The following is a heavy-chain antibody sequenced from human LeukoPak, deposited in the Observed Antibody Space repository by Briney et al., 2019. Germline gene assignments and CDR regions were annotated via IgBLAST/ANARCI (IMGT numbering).Heavy chain of an antibody. V-gene: IGHV1-18*01. D-gene: IGHD3-22*01. CDR1: GYTFTSYG. CDR2: ISAYNGNT. Sequence: GASVKVSCKASGYTFTSYGISWVRQAPGQGLEWMGWISAYNGNTNYAQKLQGRVTMTTDTSTSTAYMELRSLRSDDTAVYYCARDLSKYYNDSSGSPGYWGQGTLVTVSS. CDR3: ARDLSKYYNDSSGSPGY. J-gene: IGHJ4*02.